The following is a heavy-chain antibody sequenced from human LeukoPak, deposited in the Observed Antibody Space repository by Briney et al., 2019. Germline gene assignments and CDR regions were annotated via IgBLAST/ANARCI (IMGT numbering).Heavy chain of an antibody. CDR3: ATAGTGESSSWISIFDY. J-gene: IGHJ4*02. V-gene: IGHV3-33*01. Sequence: PGGSLRLSCAASGLTFNSYGMHWVRQAPDKGLEGVAVIWYDGSNKHYADSVKRRFTVSRDDTNNTLYLQMNIIRAEDTSVYYSATAGTGESSSWISIFDYCGRGSLVTVSS. CDR2: IWYDGSNK. D-gene: IGHD6-13*01. CDR1: GLTFNSYG.